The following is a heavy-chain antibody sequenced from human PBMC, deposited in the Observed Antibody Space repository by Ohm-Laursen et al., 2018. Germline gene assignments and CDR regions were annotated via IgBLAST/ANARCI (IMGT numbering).Heavy chain of an antibody. CDR1: GGSISSYY. Sequence: GTLSLTCTVSGGSISSYYWSWIRQPAGKGLEWIGRIYTSGSTNYNPSLKSRVTMSVDTSKNQFSLKLSSVTAADTAVYYCARDRDESSGYSTDAFDIWGQGTMVTVSS. CDR3: ARDRDESSGYSTDAFDI. J-gene: IGHJ3*02. CDR2: IYTSGST. V-gene: IGHV4-4*07. D-gene: IGHD3-22*01.